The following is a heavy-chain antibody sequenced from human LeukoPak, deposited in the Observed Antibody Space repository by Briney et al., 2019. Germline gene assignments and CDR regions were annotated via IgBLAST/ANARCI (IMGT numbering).Heavy chain of an antibody. D-gene: IGHD3-10*01. CDR3: ARFPTYYYGSGTLINDY. V-gene: IGHV1-2*02. Sequence: ASVKVSCKASGYTFTGYYMHWVRQAPGQGLEWMGWINPNSGGTNYAQKFQGRVTMTRDTSISTAYMELSRLRSDDTAVYYCARFPTYYYGSGTLINDYWGQGTLVTVSS. CDR1: GYTFTGYY. J-gene: IGHJ4*02. CDR2: INPNSGGT.